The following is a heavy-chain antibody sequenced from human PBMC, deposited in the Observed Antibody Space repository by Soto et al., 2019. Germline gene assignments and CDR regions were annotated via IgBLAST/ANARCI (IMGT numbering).Heavy chain of an antibody. V-gene: IGHV3-23*01. CDR1: GFSFSSYA. CDR3: AKGSIAYSASVDY. D-gene: IGHD1-26*01. CDR2: ISGRGGSS. Sequence: EVQLLDSGGGLMQPGGSLRLSCSASGFSFSSYAMMWVRQAPGKGLEWVSVISGRGGSSYFADSAKGRFTISRDNSKNMMYLEMNTLRAEDTAIYSCAKGSIAYSASVDYWGQGTLVIVSS. J-gene: IGHJ4*02.